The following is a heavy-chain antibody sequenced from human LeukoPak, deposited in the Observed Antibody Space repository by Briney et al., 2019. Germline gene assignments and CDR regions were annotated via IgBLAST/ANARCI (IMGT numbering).Heavy chain of an antibody. D-gene: IGHD3-10*01. CDR3: VRDIYYGSGNFDY. CDR1: GFTFEDYG. Sequence: GGSLRLSCAASGFTFEDYGMGWVRQVPGKGLEWVAGINWNGVSAHYTDSVNGRFTISRDNARNSLYLQVNSLRAEDTAIYYCVRDIYYGSGNFDYWGQGTLVTVSS. J-gene: IGHJ4*02. CDR2: INWNGVSA. V-gene: IGHV3-20*04.